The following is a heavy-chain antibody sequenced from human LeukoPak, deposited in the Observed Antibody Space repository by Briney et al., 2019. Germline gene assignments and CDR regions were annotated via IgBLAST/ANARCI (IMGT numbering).Heavy chain of an antibody. Sequence: GGSLRLSCAASEFTFSSYTMHWVRQAPGTGLEWVSSISSSGSYIYYADSVKGRFTISRDNAKNSVFLEMNSLRVDDTAIYYCAKDARIFGVINYFDSWGQGTLVTVSS. D-gene: IGHD3-3*01. CDR2: ISSSGSYI. V-gene: IGHV3-21*01. CDR3: AKDARIFGVINYFDS. CDR1: EFTFSSYT. J-gene: IGHJ4*02.